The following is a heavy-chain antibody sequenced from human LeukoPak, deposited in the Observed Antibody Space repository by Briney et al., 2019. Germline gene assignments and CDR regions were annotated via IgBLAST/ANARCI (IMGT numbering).Heavy chain of an antibody. J-gene: IGHJ5*02. D-gene: IGHD2-15*01. Sequence: SETLSLTCAVSGGSISSSNWWSWVRQPPGKGLEWIGEIYHSGSTNYNPSLKSRVTISVDKSKNQFSLKLSSVTAADTAVYYCARIVVVVAATPGSLGWLDPWGQGTLVTVSS. CDR3: ARIVVVVAATPGSLGWLDP. CDR1: GGSISSSNW. CDR2: IYHSGST. V-gene: IGHV4-4*02.